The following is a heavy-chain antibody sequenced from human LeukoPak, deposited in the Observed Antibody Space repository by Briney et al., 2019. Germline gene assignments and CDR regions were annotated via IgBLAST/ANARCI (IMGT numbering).Heavy chain of an antibody. V-gene: IGHV1-2*02. CDR2: INPNSGGT. CDR1: GYTFTVYY. Sequence: GASVKVSCTASGYTFTVYYMHWVRQAPGQGREWMGWINPNSGGTNYAQKFQGRVTMTRDTSISTAYMELSRLRSDDTAVYYCARQKDAYYFDYWGQGTLVTVSS. CDR3: ARQKDAYYFDY. J-gene: IGHJ4*02.